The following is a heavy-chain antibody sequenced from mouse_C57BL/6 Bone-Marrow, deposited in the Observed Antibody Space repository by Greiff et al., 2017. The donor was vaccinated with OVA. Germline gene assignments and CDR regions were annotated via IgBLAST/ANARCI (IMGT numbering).Heavy chain of an antibody. D-gene: IGHD2-3*01. CDR3: ARPNDGYYLYYAMDY. CDR1: GYTFTDYY. CDR2: IFPGSGST. J-gene: IGHJ4*01. Sequence: VQLQESGPELVKPGASVKISCKASGYTFTDYYINWVKQRPGQGLEWIGWIFPGSGSTYYNEKFKGKATLTVDKSSSTAYMLLSSLTSEDSAVYFCARPNDGYYLYYAMDYWGQGTSVTVSS. V-gene: IGHV1-75*01.